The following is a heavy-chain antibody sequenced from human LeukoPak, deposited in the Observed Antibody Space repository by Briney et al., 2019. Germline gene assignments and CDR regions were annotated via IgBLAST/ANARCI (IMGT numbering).Heavy chain of an antibody. CDR2: INSDGSST. Sequence: GGSLRLSCAASGFTFSSYWMHWVRQAPGKGLVWVSRINSDGSSTSYADSVKGRFTISRDNAKNSLYLQMNSLRAEDTAVYYCAADVDTAMVLPGEVLWGQGTLVTVSS. CDR3: AADVDTAMVLPGEVL. CDR1: GFTFSSYW. J-gene: IGHJ4*02. D-gene: IGHD5-18*01. V-gene: IGHV3-74*01.